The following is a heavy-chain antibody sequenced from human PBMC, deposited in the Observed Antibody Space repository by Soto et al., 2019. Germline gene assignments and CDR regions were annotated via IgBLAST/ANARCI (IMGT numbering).Heavy chain of an antibody. CDR3: ARRGPGGRAFDL. Sequence: QVQLQESGPGLVKPSETLSLTCTVSGGSVSSGSYFWSWIRQPPGKGLEWIGYIYYSGTTNYNPSLKSRVTLALDPSNNQFSLKLSSVTAADPAVYYCARRGPGGRAFDLWGQGTMVTVSS. J-gene: IGHJ3*01. CDR2: IYYSGTT. CDR1: GGSVSSGSYF. D-gene: IGHD3-16*01. V-gene: IGHV4-61*01.